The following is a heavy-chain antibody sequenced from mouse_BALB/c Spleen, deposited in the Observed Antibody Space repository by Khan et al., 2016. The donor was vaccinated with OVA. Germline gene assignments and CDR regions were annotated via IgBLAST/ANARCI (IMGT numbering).Heavy chain of an antibody. D-gene: IGHD2-10*01. Sequence: QSGPELKKPGDTVKISCKASGYTFTNYGMNWVKQSPGKALKWMGWINTYTGEPTYADDFKGRFAFSLETSASTAYLQINNLKNEDTATYFCARPPYFSYTLDYWGQGTSVTVSS. J-gene: IGHJ4*01. CDR3: ARPPYFSYTLDY. V-gene: IGHV9-3-1*01. CDR1: GYTFTNYG. CDR2: INTYTGEP.